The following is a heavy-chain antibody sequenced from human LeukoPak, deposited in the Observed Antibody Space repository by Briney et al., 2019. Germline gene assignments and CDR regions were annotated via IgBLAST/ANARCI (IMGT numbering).Heavy chain of an antibody. D-gene: IGHD3-10*01. J-gene: IGHJ3*02. CDR2: IYYSGST. Sequence: SETLSLTCTVSGGSISSYYWSWIRQPPGKGLEWIGYIYYSGSTNYNPSLKSRVTMSVDTSKNQFSLKVGSVTAADTAVYYCARDLGFGSPGDYDIWGQGTMVTVSS. CDR1: GGSISSYY. CDR3: ARDLGFGSPGDYDI. V-gene: IGHV4-59*12.